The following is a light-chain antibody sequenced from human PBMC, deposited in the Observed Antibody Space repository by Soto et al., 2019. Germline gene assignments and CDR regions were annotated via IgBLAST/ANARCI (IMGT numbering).Light chain of an antibody. V-gene: IGKV1-39*01. CDR3: QQSYTSPRFT. Sequence: DIQMTQSPSSLSASVGDRITITCRASQKISSYLNWYQQKPGRAPKLLIYAASSLQSRVPTRFSGSGSGTDFSLTISSLQPEDFATYYCQQSYTSPRFTFGQGTKLEI. CDR1: QKISSY. CDR2: AAS. J-gene: IGKJ2*01.